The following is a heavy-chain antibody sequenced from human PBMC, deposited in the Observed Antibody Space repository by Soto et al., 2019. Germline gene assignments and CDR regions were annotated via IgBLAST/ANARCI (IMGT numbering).Heavy chain of an antibody. Sequence: ASVKVSCKASGYTFTCYYMHWVRQAPGQGLEWMGWINPNSGGTNYAQKFQGWVTMTRDTSISTAYMELSRLRSDDTAVYYCARGGKRYDYVWGKKIADAFDIWGQGTMVTVSS. V-gene: IGHV1-2*04. CDR1: GYTFTCYY. CDR3: ARGGKRYDYVWGKKIADAFDI. CDR2: INPNSGGT. D-gene: IGHD3-16*01. J-gene: IGHJ3*02.